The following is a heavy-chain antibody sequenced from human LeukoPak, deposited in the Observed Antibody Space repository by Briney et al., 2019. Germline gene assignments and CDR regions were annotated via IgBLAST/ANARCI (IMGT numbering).Heavy chain of an antibody. V-gene: IGHV1-18*01. D-gene: IGHD3-22*01. CDR3: ARHYYDSGGYNSAFDY. CDR1: GYTFSNYD. CDR2: ISAYNGDT. J-gene: IGHJ4*02. Sequence: ASVKVSCKASGYTFSNYDITWVRQAPGQGLEWLGWISAYNGDTNYAQKLQGGVTMTTDTSTGTAYMELRSLRSDDTAVYYCARHYYDSGGYNSAFDYWGQGTLVTVSS.